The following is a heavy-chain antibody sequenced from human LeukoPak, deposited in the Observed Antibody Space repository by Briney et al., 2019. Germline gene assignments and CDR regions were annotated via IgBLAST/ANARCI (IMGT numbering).Heavy chain of an antibody. CDR2: IYYSGIT. CDR1: GGSISSYY. CDR3: ARVGIAVAGPFDY. J-gene: IGHJ4*02. D-gene: IGHD6-19*01. V-gene: IGHV4-59*12. Sequence: SETLSLTCTVSGGSISSYYWSWIRQPPGKGLECLGYIYYSGITNYNPSLKSRVTISIDTSKNQFSLKLSSVTAADTAVYYCARVGIAVAGPFDYWGQGTLVTVSS.